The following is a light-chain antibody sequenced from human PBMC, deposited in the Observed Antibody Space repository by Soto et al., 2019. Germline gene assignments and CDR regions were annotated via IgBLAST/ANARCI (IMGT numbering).Light chain of an antibody. CDR2: SNN. V-gene: IGLV1-44*01. Sequence: QSVLTQPPSTSGTPGQRVTLSCSGSSSNIGRNTVNWYQQLPETAPKLLIYSNNERPSGVPDRFSGSKSGTSASLAISELQPEDEADYYCATWDDSLNGWVFGGGTQVTVL. CDR3: ATWDDSLNGWV. CDR1: SSNIGRNT. J-gene: IGLJ3*02.